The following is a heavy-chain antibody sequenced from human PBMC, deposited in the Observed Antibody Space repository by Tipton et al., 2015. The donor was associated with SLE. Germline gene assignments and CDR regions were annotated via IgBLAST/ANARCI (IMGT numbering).Heavy chain of an antibody. CDR3: ARWAGPTVNFDY. Sequence: TLSLTCTVSGGSISSYYWSWIRQPPGKGLEWIGYVYYSGSTNHNPSLKSRGTISVDTSKNQFSRKLSSVTAADTAVYYCARWAGPTVNFDYWGQGSLVTVSS. V-gene: IGHV4-59*01. CDR2: VYYSGST. D-gene: IGHD4-11*01. J-gene: IGHJ4*02. CDR1: GGSISSYY.